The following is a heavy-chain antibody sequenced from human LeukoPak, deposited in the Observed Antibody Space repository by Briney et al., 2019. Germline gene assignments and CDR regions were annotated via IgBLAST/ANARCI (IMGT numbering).Heavy chain of an antibody. CDR2: ISSSGSTI. Sequence: GGSLRLSCAASGFTFSDYCMSWIRQAPGKGLEWVSYISSSGSTIYYADSVKGRFTISRDNAKNSLYLQMNSLRAEDTAVYYCAGARFETTVTTLVRKKDYYYYNMDVWGKGTTVTVSS. J-gene: IGHJ6*03. CDR3: AGARFETTVTTLVRKKDYYYYNMDV. D-gene: IGHD4-17*01. V-gene: IGHV3-11*04. CDR1: GFTFSDYC.